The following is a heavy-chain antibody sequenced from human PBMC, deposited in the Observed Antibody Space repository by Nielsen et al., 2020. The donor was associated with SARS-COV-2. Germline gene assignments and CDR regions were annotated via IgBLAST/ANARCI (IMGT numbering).Heavy chain of an antibody. D-gene: IGHD1-7*01. CDR3: ARGGSGNWNYAKKFYY. V-gene: IGHV4-31*03. Sequence: SETLSLTCTVSGGSISSGGYYWSWIRQHPGKGLEWIGYIYYSGSTYYNPSLKSRVTISVDTSKNQFSLKLSSVTAADTAVYYCARGGSGNWNYAKKFYYWGHGTLVTVSS. CDR1: GGSISSGGYY. J-gene: IGHJ4*01. CDR2: IYYSGST.